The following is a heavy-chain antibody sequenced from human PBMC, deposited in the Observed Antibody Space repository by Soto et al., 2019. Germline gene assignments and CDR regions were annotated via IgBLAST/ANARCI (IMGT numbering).Heavy chain of an antibody. CDR3: ARGGVESQLKGDYNWFDP. V-gene: IGHV5-51*01. J-gene: IGHJ5*02. Sequence: GESLKISCKGSGYNFAIYWIGWVRQMPGKGLEWMGIVYPSDSHTKYTPAFRGQVTISADKSISTAYLQWYSLKASDTAMYYCARGGVESQLKGDYNWFDPWGQGTMVTVSS. CDR1: GYNFAIYW. D-gene: IGHD2-2*01. CDR2: VYPSDSHT.